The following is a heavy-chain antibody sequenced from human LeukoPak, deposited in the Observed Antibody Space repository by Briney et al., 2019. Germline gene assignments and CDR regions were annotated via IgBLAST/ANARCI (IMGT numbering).Heavy chain of an antibody. Sequence: PGGSLRLSCAASGFTFSSYSMNWVRQAPGKGLEWVSYISSSSSTIYYADSVKGRFTISRDNSKNSLFLQMNGLRTEDTALYYCAKVYSGDWYFALWGRGSLVTVSS. CDR3: AKVYSGDWYFAL. CDR1: GFTFSSYS. V-gene: IGHV3-48*04. CDR2: ISSSSSTI. J-gene: IGHJ2*01. D-gene: IGHD5-18*01.